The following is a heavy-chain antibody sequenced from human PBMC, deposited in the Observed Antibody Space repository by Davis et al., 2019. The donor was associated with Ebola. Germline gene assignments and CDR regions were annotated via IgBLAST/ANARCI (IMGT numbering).Heavy chain of an antibody. CDR2: IRSEAYGGTT. D-gene: IGHD3-16*01. Sequence: PGGSLRLSCTASGFTFGDYAMSWFRQAPGKGLEWVGFIRSEAYGGTTEYAASVKGRFTISRDDSKSIAYLQMNSLKTEDTAVYYCTRDGRPGSLRLGEIVSYWGQGTLVTVSS. V-gene: IGHV3-49*03. CDR1: GFTFGDYA. J-gene: IGHJ4*02. CDR3: TRDGRPGSLRLGEIVSY.